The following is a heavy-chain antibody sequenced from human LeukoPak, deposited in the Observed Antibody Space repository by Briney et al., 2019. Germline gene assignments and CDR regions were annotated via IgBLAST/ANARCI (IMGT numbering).Heavy chain of an antibody. CDR2: ISGSGATT. CDR3: AKGYGQRLVNNWFDP. Sequence: GGSLRLSCAASGFTFSSYAMNWVRQAPGKGLEWVSTISGSGATTSYADSVKGRFTISRDNSKNTQYLQMNSLRAEDTAVYYCAKGYGQRLVNNWFDPWGQGTLVTVSS. CDR1: GFTFSSYA. J-gene: IGHJ5*02. V-gene: IGHV3-23*01. D-gene: IGHD6-13*01.